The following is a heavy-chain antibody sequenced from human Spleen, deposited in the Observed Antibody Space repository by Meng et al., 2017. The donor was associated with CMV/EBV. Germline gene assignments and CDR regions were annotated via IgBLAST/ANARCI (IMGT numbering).Heavy chain of an antibody. D-gene: IGHD3-3*01. V-gene: IGHV3-23*03. J-gene: IGHJ6*02. CDR3: ARCLRSGSYPYYYYYGVDV. CDR2: LYSGAGSK. Sequence: GESLKISCAASGFTFSSYWMSWVRQAPGKGLEWVSVLYSGAGSKFYADSVKGRFTISRDTSKNTLYLHMNTLRVEDTAVYYCARCLRSGSYPYYYYYGVDVWGPGTTVTVSS. CDR1: GFTFSSYW.